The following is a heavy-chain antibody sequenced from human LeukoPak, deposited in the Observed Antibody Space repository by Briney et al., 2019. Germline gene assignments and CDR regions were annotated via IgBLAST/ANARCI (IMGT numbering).Heavy chain of an antibody. CDR1: GYTFTSYG. J-gene: IGHJ5*02. V-gene: IGHV1-18*01. D-gene: IGHD1-26*01. CDR3: ARDPGGARFDP. Sequence: GASVKVSCKASGYTFTSYGISWVRQAPGQGLEWMGWISAYNGNTNYAQKLQGRVTMTTDTSTSAAYVELRSLRSDDTAVYYCARDPGGARFDPWGQGTLVTVSS. CDR2: ISAYNGNT.